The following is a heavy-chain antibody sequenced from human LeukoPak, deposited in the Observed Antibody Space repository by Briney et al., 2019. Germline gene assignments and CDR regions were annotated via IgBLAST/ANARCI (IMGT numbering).Heavy chain of an antibody. V-gene: IGHV1-2*02. Sequence: ASVKVSCTASGYTFTGYYLLWVRQAPGQGLEWMGWINPNSGATDYAQTFQARVTMTRDTSIGTAYMELTGLKSDDTAVYYCTRGRRIVVGPTNAGDFFDCWGQGTLVTVSS. CDR2: INPNSGAT. J-gene: IGHJ4*01. CDR1: GYTFTGYY. D-gene: IGHD2-15*01. CDR3: TRGRRIVVGPTNAGDFFDC.